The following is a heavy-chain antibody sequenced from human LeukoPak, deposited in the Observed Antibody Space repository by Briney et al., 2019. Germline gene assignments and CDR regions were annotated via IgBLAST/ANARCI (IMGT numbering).Heavy chain of an antibody. J-gene: IGHJ4*02. CDR2: IKQGGSEK. V-gene: IGHV3-7*01. CDR3: ARKGLLGGSYTFDY. CDR1: GFTFSSYW. Sequence: PWGSLRLSCAASGFTFSSYWMSWVRQAPGKGLEWVANIKQGGSEKYYVDSVKGRFTISRDNAKNSLYLQMNSLRAEDTAVYYCARKGLLGGSYTFDYWGQGTLGTVSS. D-gene: IGHD1-26*01.